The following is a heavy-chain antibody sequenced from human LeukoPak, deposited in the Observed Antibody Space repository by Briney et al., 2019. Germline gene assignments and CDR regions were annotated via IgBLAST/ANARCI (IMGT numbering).Heavy chain of an antibody. CDR3: ARRRSSTLIDY. CDR1: GYRFTSYW. D-gene: IGHD3-10*01. Sequence: GESLKISCQGSGYRFTSYWIGWVRQMPGKGLEWMGIIYPGDSDTTYSPSFQGQVTISADKSISTAYLQWNSLKASDTAMYFCARRRSSTLIDYWGQGTLVTVSS. V-gene: IGHV5-51*01. CDR2: IYPGDSDT. J-gene: IGHJ4*02.